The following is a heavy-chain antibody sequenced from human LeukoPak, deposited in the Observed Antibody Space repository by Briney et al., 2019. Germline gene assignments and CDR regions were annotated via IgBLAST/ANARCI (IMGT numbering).Heavy chain of an antibody. J-gene: IGHJ3*02. CDR1: GFTFSNYG. D-gene: IGHD2-21*02. CDR3: AKDRPPAYCGGDCYSFGAFDI. Sequence: PGRSLRLSCAASGFTFSNYGMHWVRQAPGKGLEWVAVISYDGSNKYYADSVKARFTISRDNSKNTLYLQMNSLRAEDTAVYYCAKDRPPAYCGGDCYSFGAFDIWGQGTMVTVSS. CDR2: ISYDGSNK. V-gene: IGHV3-30*18.